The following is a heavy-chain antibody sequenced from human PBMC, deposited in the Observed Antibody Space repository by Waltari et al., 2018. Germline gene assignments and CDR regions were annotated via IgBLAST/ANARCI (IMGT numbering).Heavy chain of an antibody. CDR1: GFTVSTYW. J-gene: IGHJ4*02. V-gene: IGHV3-7*01. CDR2: IKHDGSEK. Sequence: VQVVESGGGLVQPGGSLRLSCAASGFTVSTYWMLWVRQAPGKGLEWVANIKHDGSEKYYVDSVRGRFTISRDNAKNSLFLQMTSLRADDTAVYYCFASNSIDFWGQGIVVTVSS. D-gene: IGHD4-4*01. CDR3: FASNSIDF.